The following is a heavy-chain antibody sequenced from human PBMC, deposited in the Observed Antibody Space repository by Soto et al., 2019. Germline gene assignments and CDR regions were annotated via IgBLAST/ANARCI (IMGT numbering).Heavy chain of an antibody. CDR3: EEGYSSSWYDY. CDR1: GGTFSSYA. D-gene: IGHD6-13*01. V-gene: IGHV1-69*06. J-gene: IGHJ4*02. CDR2: IIPIFGTA. Sequence: XSVKVSCKASGGTFSSYAISWVRQAPGQGLEWMGGIIPIFGTANYAQKFQGRVTITADKSTSTAYMELSSLRSEDTAVYYCEEGYSSSWYDYSGQGTLVTVSS.